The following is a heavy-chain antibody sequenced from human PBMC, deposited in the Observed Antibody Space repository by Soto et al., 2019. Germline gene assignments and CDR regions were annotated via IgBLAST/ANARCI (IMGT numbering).Heavy chain of an antibody. Sequence: SETLSLTXAVYGGSFSGYYWSWIRQPPGKGLEWIGEINHSGSTNYNPSLKSRVTISVDTSKNQFSLKLSSVTAADTAVYYCARGLKVVTEWFDPWGQGTLVTVSS. D-gene: IGHD2-21*02. V-gene: IGHV4-34*01. CDR3: ARGLKVVTEWFDP. CDR1: GGSFSGYY. CDR2: INHSGST. J-gene: IGHJ5*02.